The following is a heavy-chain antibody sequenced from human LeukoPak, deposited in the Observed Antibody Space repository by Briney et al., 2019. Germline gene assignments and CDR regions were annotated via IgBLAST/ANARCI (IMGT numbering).Heavy chain of an antibody. V-gene: IGHV3-23*01. J-gene: IGHJ5*02. Sequence: GGSLRLSCAASGFTFSSYAMSWVRQAPGKGLEWVSAISGSGGSTYYADSVKGRFTISRDNSKNTLYLQMNSLRAEDTAVYYCAKVRTHPIVVVPAAIDRWGQGTLVTVS. CDR3: AKVRTHPIVVVPAAIDR. D-gene: IGHD2-2*01. CDR1: GFTFSSYA. CDR2: ISGSGGST.